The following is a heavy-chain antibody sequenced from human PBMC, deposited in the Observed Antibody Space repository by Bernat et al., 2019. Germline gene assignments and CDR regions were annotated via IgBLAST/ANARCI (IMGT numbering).Heavy chain of an antibody. CDR3: ARGRFWSGYTVDY. CDR2: INHSGST. Sequence: QVQLQQWGAGLLKPSETLSLTCAVYGGSFSGYYWSWIRQPPGKGLEWIGEINHSGSTNYNPSLKSRVTISVDTSKNQSSLKLSSVTAADTAVYYCARGRFWSGYTVDYWGQGTLVTVSS. D-gene: IGHD3-3*01. J-gene: IGHJ4*02. V-gene: IGHV4-34*01. CDR1: GGSFSGYY.